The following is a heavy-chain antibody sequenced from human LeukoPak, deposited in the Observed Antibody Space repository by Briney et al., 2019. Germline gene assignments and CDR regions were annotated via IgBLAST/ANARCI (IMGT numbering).Heavy chain of an antibody. CDR1: GYTFTSYG. V-gene: IGHV1-18*01. D-gene: IGHD4-11*01. Sequence: AASVKVSCKASGYTFTSYGISWVRQAPGQGLEWMGWISAYNGNTNYAQKLQGRVTMTTDTSTSTAYMELRSLRSDDTAVYYCARDDPLTVTTQNWFDPWGQGTLVTVSS. CDR2: ISAYNGNT. J-gene: IGHJ5*02. CDR3: ARDDPLTVTTQNWFDP.